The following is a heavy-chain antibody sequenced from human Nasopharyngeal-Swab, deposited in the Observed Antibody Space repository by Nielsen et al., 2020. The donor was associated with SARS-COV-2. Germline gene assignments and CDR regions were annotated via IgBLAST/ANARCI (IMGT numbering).Heavy chain of an antibody. J-gene: IGHJ4*02. D-gene: IGHD5-12*01. Sequence: SETLSLTCSVSGGSINSYYWSWIRQPPGKSLEWIGYISYTGSTNYNPSLKSRITISVDTSKNQLSLKVTSVTAADTAVYYCAREGRSGRDYLDYWGQGTLVTVSS. CDR2: ISYTGST. V-gene: IGHV4-59*01. CDR1: GGSINSYY. CDR3: AREGRSGRDYLDY.